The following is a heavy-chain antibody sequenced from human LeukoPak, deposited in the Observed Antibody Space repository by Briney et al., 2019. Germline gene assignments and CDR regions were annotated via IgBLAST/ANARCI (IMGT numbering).Heavy chain of an antibody. CDR2: ISGSGGST. V-gene: IGHV3-23*01. CDR1: GFTVSSNY. D-gene: IGHD2-2*01. CDR3: AKDPGFGVVSD. Sequence: PGGSLRLSCAASGFTVSSNYMSWVRQAPGKGLEWVSAISGSGGSTYYADSVKGRFTISRDNSKNTLYLQMNSLRAEDTAVYYCAKDPGFGVVSDWGQGTLATVSS. J-gene: IGHJ4*02.